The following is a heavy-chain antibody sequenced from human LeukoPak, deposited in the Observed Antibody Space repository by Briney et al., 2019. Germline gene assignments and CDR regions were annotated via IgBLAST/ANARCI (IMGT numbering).Heavy chain of an antibody. V-gene: IGHV3-23*01. D-gene: IGHD2-2*01. CDR1: GFTFSSYA. Sequence: GGSLRLSCAASGFTFSSYAMSWVRQAPGKGLEWVSAISGSGGSTYYADSVKGRFTISRDNSKNTLYLQMNSLRAEDTAVYYCAKDFISTRGYCSSTSCRGGDYWGQGTLVTVSS. CDR2: ISGSGGST. J-gene: IGHJ4*02. CDR3: AKDFISTRGYCSSTSCRGGDY.